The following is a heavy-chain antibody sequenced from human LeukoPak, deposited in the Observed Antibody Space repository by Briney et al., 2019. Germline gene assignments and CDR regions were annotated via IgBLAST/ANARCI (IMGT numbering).Heavy chain of an antibody. D-gene: IGHD6-13*01. CDR2: ISSSSSTI. Sequence: PGGSLRLSCAASGFTFSSYNMNWVRQAPGKGLEWVSYISSSSSTIYYAESVKGRFTISRDNAKNSLYLQMNSLRDDDTAVYYCARERDAGSSWYRGLFDPWGQGTLVTVSS. J-gene: IGHJ5*02. CDR1: GFTFSSYN. V-gene: IGHV3-48*02. CDR3: ARERDAGSSWYRGLFDP.